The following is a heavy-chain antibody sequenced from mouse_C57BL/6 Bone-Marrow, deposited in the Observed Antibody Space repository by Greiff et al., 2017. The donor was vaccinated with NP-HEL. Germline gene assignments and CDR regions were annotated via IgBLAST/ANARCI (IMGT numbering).Heavy chain of an antibody. CDR3: TRWDTTVVAHWYFDV. CDR1: GYTFTDYE. Sequence: VQLQQSGAELVRPGASVTLSCKASGYTFTDYEMHWVKQTPVHGLEWIGAIDPETGGTAYNQKFKGKAILTADKSSSTAYMELRSLTSEDSAVYYGTRWDTTVVAHWYFDVWGTGTTVTVSS. V-gene: IGHV1-15*01. D-gene: IGHD1-1*01. J-gene: IGHJ1*03. CDR2: IDPETGGT.